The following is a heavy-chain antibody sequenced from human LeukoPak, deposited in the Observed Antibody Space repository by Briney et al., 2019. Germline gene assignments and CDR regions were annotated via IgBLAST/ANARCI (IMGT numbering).Heavy chain of an antibody. V-gene: IGHV3-23*01. D-gene: IGHD1-14*01. J-gene: IGHJ5*02. CDR3: AKWRHPGGFDP. CDR1: GFTFSSA. CDR2: ISGSGGST. Sequence: GGSLRLSCAASGFTFSSAWMTWVRQAPGKGLEWVSAISGSGGSTYYADSVKGRFTISRDNSKDTLYLQMNSLRAEDTAVYYCAKWRHPGGFDPWGQGTLVTVSS.